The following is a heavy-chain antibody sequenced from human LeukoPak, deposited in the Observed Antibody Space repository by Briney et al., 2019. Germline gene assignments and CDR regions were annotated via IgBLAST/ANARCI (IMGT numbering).Heavy chain of an antibody. CDR3: AKEGGTMIVVEDYFDY. CDR1: GFTFSNYA. Sequence: GGSLRLSCAASGFTFSNYAMTWVRQAPGKGLEWVSAISGSGGSTYYADSVKGRFTISRDSSKNTLYLQMNSLRAEDTAVYYCAKEGGTMIVVEDYFDYWGQGTLVTVSS. V-gene: IGHV3-23*01. J-gene: IGHJ4*02. CDR2: ISGSGGST. D-gene: IGHD3-22*01.